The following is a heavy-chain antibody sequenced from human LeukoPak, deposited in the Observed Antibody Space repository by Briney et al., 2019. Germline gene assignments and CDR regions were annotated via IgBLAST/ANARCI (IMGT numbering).Heavy chain of an antibody. Sequence: ASVKVSCKASGGTFSSYAISWVRQAPGQGLEWMGGIIPIFGTANYAQKFQGRVTITADESTSTAYMELSSLRSEDTAVYYCARDRIWNRVGREGWFDPWGQGTLVTVSS. V-gene: IGHV1-69*13. CDR3: ARDRIWNRVGREGWFDP. CDR2: IIPIFGTA. J-gene: IGHJ5*02. CDR1: GGTFSSYA. D-gene: IGHD1-1*01.